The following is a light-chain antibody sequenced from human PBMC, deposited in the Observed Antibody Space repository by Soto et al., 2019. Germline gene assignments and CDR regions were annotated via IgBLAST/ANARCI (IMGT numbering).Light chain of an antibody. CDR1: QSVGSF. Sequence: EIVLTQSPATLSLSPGERATLSCRASQSVGSFLAWYQQKPGQAPRLLIYDTYTRPTGVPARFTASGSGADFPITINSIEPEDFAVDYCQQRSDWPPLTFGQGTRLDIK. CDR3: QQRSDWPPLT. CDR2: DTY. J-gene: IGKJ5*01. V-gene: IGKV3-11*01.